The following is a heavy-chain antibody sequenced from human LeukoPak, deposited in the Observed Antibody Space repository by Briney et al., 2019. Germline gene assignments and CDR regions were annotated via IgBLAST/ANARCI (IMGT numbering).Heavy chain of an antibody. D-gene: IGHD3-22*01. V-gene: IGHV4-39*07. CDR2: IYYSGST. CDR1: GFTFSSYS. CDR3: ARDYYDSSGYFNWFDP. Sequence: PGGSLRLSCAASGFTFSSYSMNWVRQAPGKGLEWIGSIYYSGSTYYNPSLKSRVTISVDTSKNQFSLRLSSVTAADTAVYYCARDYYDSSGYFNWFDPWGQGTLVTVSS. J-gene: IGHJ5*02.